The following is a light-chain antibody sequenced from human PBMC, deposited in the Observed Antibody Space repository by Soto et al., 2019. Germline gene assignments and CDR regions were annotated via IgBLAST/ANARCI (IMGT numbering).Light chain of an antibody. CDR2: EVT. CDR1: SSDVGGYNF. J-gene: IGLJ3*02. V-gene: IGLV2-14*01. CDR3: QSYDSSLSGLWV. Sequence: QSVLTQPASVSGSPGQSITISCTGTSSDVGGYNFVSWLQHHPGKAPKLMLYEVTNRPSGVPDRFSGSKSGTSASLAITGLQAEDEADYYCQSYDSSLSGLWVFGGGTQLTVL.